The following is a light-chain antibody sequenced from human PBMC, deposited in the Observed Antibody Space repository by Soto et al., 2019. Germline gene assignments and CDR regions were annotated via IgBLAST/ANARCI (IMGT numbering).Light chain of an antibody. CDR1: RGVGAT. CDR2: DAS. V-gene: IGKV3-11*01. CDR3: QQRSNWPST. J-gene: IGKJ4*01. Sequence: EIVLTNPPATWFWSQGIRATFSSRAIRGVGATLAWYQQKPGQAPRLLIYDASNRATGIPARFSGSGSGTDFTLTITSLEPEDFAVYYCQQRSNWPSTFGGGTKVEI.